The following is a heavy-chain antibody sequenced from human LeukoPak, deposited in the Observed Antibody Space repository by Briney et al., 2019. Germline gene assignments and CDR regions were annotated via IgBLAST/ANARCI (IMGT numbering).Heavy chain of an antibody. CDR3: AKGQGSGSYYTNFDY. Sequence: GRSLRLSCAASGFTFSSYAMSWVRQAPGLCLDWLSAISGRGGSTYYADSVKGRFTISRDNSKNTLYLLMNSMRAEDTAVYYCAKGQGSGSYYTNFDYWGQGTVVTV. J-gene: IGHJ4*02. D-gene: IGHD3-10*01. CDR1: GFTFSSYA. CDR2: ISGRGGST. V-gene: IGHV3-23*01.